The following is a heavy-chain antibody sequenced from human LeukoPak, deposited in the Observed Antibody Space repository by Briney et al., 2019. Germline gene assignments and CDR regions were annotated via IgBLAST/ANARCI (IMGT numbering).Heavy chain of an antibody. D-gene: IGHD6-19*01. V-gene: IGHV3-23*01. CDR3: AKARYTTGWYIFDQ. J-gene: IGHJ4*02. CDR2: ISRSDGST. Sequence: GGSLRLSCAASGFTFSSYAMSWVRQAPGEGLEWVSCISRSDGSTYYAGSVKGRFTISRDNSKSTLYLQVNSLRAEDTAVYYCAKARYTTGWYIFDQWGQGARVTVSS. CDR1: GFTFSSYA.